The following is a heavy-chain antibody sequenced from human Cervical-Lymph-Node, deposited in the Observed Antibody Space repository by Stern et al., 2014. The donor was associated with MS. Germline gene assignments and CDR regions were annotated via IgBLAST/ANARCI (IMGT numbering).Heavy chain of an antibody. Sequence: QVTLRESGPALVKPTQTLTLICTFSGFSLSTTGMCLSWIRQPPGKALEWLALLEWDGYKYYSTALKTRLTISKDTSKNQVVLTMTNMAPLDTATYFCVRAREGYYFDYWGQGIPVTVSS. D-gene: IGHD2-21*01. CDR2: LEWDGYK. CDR3: VRAREGYYFDY. J-gene: IGHJ4*02. V-gene: IGHV2-70*01. CDR1: GFSLSTTGMC.